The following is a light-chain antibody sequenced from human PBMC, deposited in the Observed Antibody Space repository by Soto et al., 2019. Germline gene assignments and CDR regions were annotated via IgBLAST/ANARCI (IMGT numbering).Light chain of an antibody. CDR3: MQGTHWPPYT. CDR2: KVS. Sequence: DVVMTQSPLSLPVTLGQPASISCRSSQSLAYIDGNTYLHWFQKRPGQSPRRLIYKVSNRDAGVPDRFRGSGSGTDFTLKISRVEAEDVGVYYCMQGTHWPPYTFGQGTKLAIK. V-gene: IGKV2-30*01. J-gene: IGKJ2*01. CDR1: QSLAYIDGNTY.